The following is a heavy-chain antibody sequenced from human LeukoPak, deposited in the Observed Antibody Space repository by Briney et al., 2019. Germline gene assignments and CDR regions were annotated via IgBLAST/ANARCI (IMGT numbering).Heavy chain of an antibody. D-gene: IGHD2-2*01. CDR1: GFTFSSYA. J-gene: IGHJ4*02. CDR3: AKEPSNIVVVPAAFDY. Sequence: RTGGSLRLSCAASGFTFSSYAMSWVRQAPGKGLEWVSAISGSGGSTYYADSVKGRFTISRDNSKNTLYLQMNSLRAEDTAVYYCAKEPSNIVVVPAAFDYWGQGTLVTVSS. V-gene: IGHV3-23*01. CDR2: ISGSGGST.